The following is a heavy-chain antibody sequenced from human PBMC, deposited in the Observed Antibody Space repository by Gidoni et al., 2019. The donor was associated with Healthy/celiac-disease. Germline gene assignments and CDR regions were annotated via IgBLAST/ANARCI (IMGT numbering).Heavy chain of an antibody. CDR3: ARSYDSSGYYYEFDY. CDR1: GYSFTSYW. V-gene: IGHV5-10-1*03. J-gene: IGHJ4*02. D-gene: IGHD3-22*01. CDR2: IDPSDSYT. Sequence: EVQLVQSGAEVKKPGESLRISCKGSGYSFTSYWISWVRQMPGKGLEWMGRIDPSDSYTNYSPSFQGHVTISADKSISTAYLQWSSLKASDTAMYYCARSYDSSGYYYEFDYWGQGTLVTVSS.